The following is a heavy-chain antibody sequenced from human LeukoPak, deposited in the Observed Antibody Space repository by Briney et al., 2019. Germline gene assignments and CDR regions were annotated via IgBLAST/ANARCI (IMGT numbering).Heavy chain of an antibody. V-gene: IGHV1-18*01. CDR2: ISAYNGHT. CDR3: GSGDTAMSEDY. D-gene: IGHD5-18*01. Sequence: ASVKVSCKASGYTFTSYGVNWVRQAPGQGLEWMGWISAYNGHTNYAQKLQGRVTMTTDTSTSTLYMELRGLRSDDTAVYYCGSGDTAMSEDYWGQGTLVTVSS. CDR1: GYTFTSYG. J-gene: IGHJ4*02.